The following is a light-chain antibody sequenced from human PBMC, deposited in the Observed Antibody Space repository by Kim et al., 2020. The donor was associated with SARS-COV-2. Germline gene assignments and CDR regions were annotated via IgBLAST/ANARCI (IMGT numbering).Light chain of an antibody. J-gene: IGLJ2*01. CDR2: DVS. CDR3: SSYTSTSTLI. CDR1: INDVGTYNY. V-gene: IGLV2-14*03. Sequence: GESSTISCARTINDVGTYNYDSWYQQHPGKAPKLMISDVSDRASGVSVRFSGSKSGNTASLTISGLQAEDEADYYCSSYTSTSTLIFGGGTKLTVL.